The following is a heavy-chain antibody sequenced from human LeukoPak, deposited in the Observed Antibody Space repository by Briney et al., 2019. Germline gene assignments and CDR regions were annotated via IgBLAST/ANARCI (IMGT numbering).Heavy chain of an antibody. D-gene: IGHD6-6*01. CDR2: IIPIFGTA. CDR1: GGTFNSYS. CDR3: ARGVAARRSRRWFDP. V-gene: IGHV1-69*05. J-gene: IGHJ5*02. Sequence: SVQVSCKACGGTFNSYSISWLRPAPPPALEWMGGIIPIFGTANYAQKFQGRVTIATDESTSTAYMELSSLRAEDTAVYYCARGVAARRSRRWFDPWGQGTLVTVS.